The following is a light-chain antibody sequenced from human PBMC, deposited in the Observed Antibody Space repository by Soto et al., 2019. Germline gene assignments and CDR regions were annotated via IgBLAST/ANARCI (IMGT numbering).Light chain of an antibody. V-gene: IGLV2-8*01. Sequence: QSVLTQPPSASGSPGQSVAISCTGTSSDVGGYNFVSWYQQHPGKAPKLIIYEVNKRPSGVPDRFSGSKSGNTASLTVSGLQAEDEGDYYCSSYAGSNNWGVFGGGTQLTVL. CDR3: SSYAGSNNWGV. J-gene: IGLJ2*01. CDR2: EVN. CDR1: SSDVGGYNF.